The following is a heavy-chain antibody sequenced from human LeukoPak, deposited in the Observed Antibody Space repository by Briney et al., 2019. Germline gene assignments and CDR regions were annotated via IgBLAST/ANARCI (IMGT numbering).Heavy chain of an antibody. Sequence: SETLSLTCTVSGGSISSSSYYWGWVRQPPGRGLEWIGSIYYSGSTYYNPSLKSRATISVDTSKNQFSLKLSSVTAADTAVYYCARARYYYDSSGSYYFDYWGQGTLVTVSS. J-gene: IGHJ4*02. CDR2: IYYSGST. V-gene: IGHV4-39*07. CDR3: ARARYYYDSSGSYYFDY. CDR1: GGSISSSSYY. D-gene: IGHD3-22*01.